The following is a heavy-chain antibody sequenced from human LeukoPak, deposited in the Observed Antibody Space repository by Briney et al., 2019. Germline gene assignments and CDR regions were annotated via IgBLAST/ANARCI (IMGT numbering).Heavy chain of an antibody. CDR2: ISGGGGST. V-gene: IGHV3-23*01. CDR1: GFTFSSYA. CDR3: AKGIGYYYGSGGDY. Sequence: PGGSLRLSCAASGFTFSSYAMSWVRQAPGKGLEWVSAISGGGGSTYYADSVKGRFTISRDNSKNTLYLQMNSLRAEDTAVYYCAKGIGYYYGSGGDYWGQGTLVTVSS. D-gene: IGHD3-10*01. J-gene: IGHJ4*02.